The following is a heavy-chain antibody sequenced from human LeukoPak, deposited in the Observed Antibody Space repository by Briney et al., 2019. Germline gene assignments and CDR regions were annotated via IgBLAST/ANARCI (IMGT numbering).Heavy chain of an antibody. J-gene: IGHJ3*02. CDR3: ARPARGNAFDI. CDR2: IIPILGIA. CDR1: GGTFSSYA. V-gene: IGHV1-69*04. Sequence: SVKVSCKASGGTFSSYAISWVRQAPGQGLEWMGRIIPILGIANYAQKFQGRVTITADKSTSTAYMELSSLRSEDTAVYYCARPARGNAFDIWGQGTMVTVSS. D-gene: IGHD2-2*01.